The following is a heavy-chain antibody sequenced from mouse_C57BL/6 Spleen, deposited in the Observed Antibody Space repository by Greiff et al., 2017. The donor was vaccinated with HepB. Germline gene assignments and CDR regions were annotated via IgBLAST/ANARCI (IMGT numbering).Heavy chain of an antibody. CDR3: ARDLYYGNYDAMDY. J-gene: IGHJ4*01. Sequence: VQLQQPGAELVKPGASVKMSCKASGYTFTSYWITWVKQRPGQGLEWIGDIYPGSGSTNYNEKFKSKATLTVDTSSSTAYMQLSSLTSEDSAVYYCARDLYYGNYDAMDYWGQGTSVTVSS. V-gene: IGHV1-55*01. D-gene: IGHD2-1*01. CDR1: GYTFTSYW. CDR2: IYPGSGST.